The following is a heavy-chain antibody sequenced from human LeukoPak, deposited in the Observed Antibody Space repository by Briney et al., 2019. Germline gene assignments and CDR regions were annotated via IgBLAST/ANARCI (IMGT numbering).Heavy chain of an antibody. D-gene: IGHD6-19*01. J-gene: IGHJ4*02. CDR2: ISGSGGST. CDR1: GFTFSNYG. Sequence: PGGSLRLSCAASGFTFSNYGMSWVRQAPGKGLEWVSGISGSGGSTYYADSVKGRFTISRDNSKNTLYLQMNRLRAEDTAVYYCAKRISSGWSYYFDYWGQGTLVTVSS. V-gene: IGHV3-23*01. CDR3: AKRISSGWSYYFDY.